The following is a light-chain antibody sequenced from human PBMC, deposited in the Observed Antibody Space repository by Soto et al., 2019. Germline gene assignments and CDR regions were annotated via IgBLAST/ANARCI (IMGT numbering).Light chain of an antibody. CDR1: INDVGGFNY. CDR2: EVT. J-gene: IGLJ1*01. V-gene: IGLV2-14*01. Sequence: QSALTQPASVSGSPGQSITISCTGTINDVGGFNYVSWYQQHPHKTPKLIIYEVTNRPSGVSNRFSGSKSGKTASLTISGLQADDEADYYCSSYTRSGTLVFGAGTKVTVL. CDR3: SSYTRSGTLV.